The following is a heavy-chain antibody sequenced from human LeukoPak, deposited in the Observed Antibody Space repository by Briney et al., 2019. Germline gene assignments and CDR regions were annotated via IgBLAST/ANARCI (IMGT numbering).Heavy chain of an antibody. V-gene: IGHV4-61*01. D-gene: IGHD1-1*01. CDR2: VDYSGTT. J-gene: IGHJ4*02. CDR3: ARGIRTGYGY. CDR1: GGSVSSGNYY. Sequence: SETLSLTCSVSGGSVSSGNYYWSWIRQPPGKGLEWLGHVDYSGTTSYNPSLRRRVAISLETSKNQFSLKVMYLTAADTAVYYCARGIRTGYGYWGQGTLVTVS.